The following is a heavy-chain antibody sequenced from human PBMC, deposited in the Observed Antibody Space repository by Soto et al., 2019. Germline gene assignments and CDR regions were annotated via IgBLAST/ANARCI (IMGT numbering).Heavy chain of an antibody. CDR2: ISYDGSNK. J-gene: IGHJ6*02. Sequence: GSLRLSCAASGFTFSSYGMHWVRQAPGKGLEWVAVISYDGSNKYYADSVKGRFTISRDNSKNTLYLQMNSLRAEDTAVYYCAKTKWFGESSRYYGMDVWGQGTTVTVSS. CDR3: AKTKWFGESSRYYGMDV. V-gene: IGHV3-30*18. D-gene: IGHD3-10*01. CDR1: GFTFSSYG.